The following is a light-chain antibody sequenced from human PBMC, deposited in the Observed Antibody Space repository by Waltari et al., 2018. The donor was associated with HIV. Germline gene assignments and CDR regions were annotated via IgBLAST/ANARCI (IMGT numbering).Light chain of an antibody. J-gene: IGKJ3*01. CDR3: QQSYTHPRS. CDR1: QSVNGY. V-gene: IGKV1-39*01. Sequence: DIQMTQSPSSLSASEGDRVSLSCRANQSVNGYLNWYQEKPGKAPKLLIYAASSLHSGVPPRVRGSGSGTDFTLTITSLQLEDCAVYYCQQSYTHPRSFGPGTKVEI. CDR2: AAS.